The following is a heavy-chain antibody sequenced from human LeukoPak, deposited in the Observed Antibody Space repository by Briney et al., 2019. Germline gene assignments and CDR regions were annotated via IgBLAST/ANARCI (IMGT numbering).Heavy chain of an antibody. V-gene: IGHV4-31*03. CDR1: GGSISGYY. Sequence: SETLSLTCTVSGGSISGYYWTWIRQHPGKGLEWIGHIYYSGSTHYNPSLRSRLSISVDTSQKQVSLKLTSVTAADTAVYYCARDNLVASSFGHFDYWGQGALVTVSS. CDR2: IYYSGST. J-gene: IGHJ4*02. CDR3: ARDNLVASSFGHFDY. D-gene: IGHD3/OR15-3a*01.